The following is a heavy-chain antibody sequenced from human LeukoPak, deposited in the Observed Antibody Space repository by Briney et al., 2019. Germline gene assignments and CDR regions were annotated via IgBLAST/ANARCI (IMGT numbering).Heavy chain of an antibody. CDR2: MNPNSGNT. J-gene: IGHJ4*02. D-gene: IGHD3-10*01. V-gene: IGHV1-8*03. Sequence: ASVKVSCKASGYTFTSYDINWVRQATGQGLEWMGWMNPNSGNTGYAQKFQGRVTITRNTSISTAYMELSSLRSEDTAVYYCAKDRMVRGVRDFDYWGQGTLVTVSS. CDR3: AKDRMVRGVRDFDY. CDR1: GYTFTSYD.